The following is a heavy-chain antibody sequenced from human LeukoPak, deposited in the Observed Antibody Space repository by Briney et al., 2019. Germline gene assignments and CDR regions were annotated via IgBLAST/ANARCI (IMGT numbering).Heavy chain of an antibody. V-gene: IGHV4-59*01. J-gene: IGHJ4*02. CDR2: VYNSGST. D-gene: IGHD5-24*01. CDR1: GGSISIYY. CDR3: VRDRELNY. Sequence: SETLSVTCTVSGGSISIYYWSWIRQPPGKGLEWIGYVYNSGSTDYNPSLKSRVTISADTSKNQFSLKLSSVIAADTAVYYCVRDRELNYWGQGILVTVSS.